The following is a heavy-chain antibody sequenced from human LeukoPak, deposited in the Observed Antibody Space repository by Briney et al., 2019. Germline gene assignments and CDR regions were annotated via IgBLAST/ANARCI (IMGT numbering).Heavy chain of an antibody. CDR2: IIGRSGDT. D-gene: IGHD5-12*01. Sequence: PGRSLRLSCAASGFTFSSYAMHWVRQAPGKGLEWVSRIIGRSGDTFYADSVKGRFTISRDNSKTRLYLQMNSLRAEDTALYYCAKGAYDYIEVGYFDYWGQGTLVTVSS. CDR3: AKGAYDYIEVGYFDY. J-gene: IGHJ4*02. CDR1: GFTFSSYA. V-gene: IGHV3-23*01.